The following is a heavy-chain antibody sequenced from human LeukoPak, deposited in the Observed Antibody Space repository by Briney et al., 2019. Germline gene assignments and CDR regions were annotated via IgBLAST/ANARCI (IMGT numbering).Heavy chain of an antibody. D-gene: IGHD1-26*01. Sequence: GGSLRLSCAASAFTFSDYSMNWVRQAPGKGLEWVSYISGRSSTIYYADSVKGRFTISRDNAKNSMYLQMNSLRAEDTAVYYCARDRIKSGSYYFDYWGQGTLVSVSS. J-gene: IGHJ4*02. CDR1: AFTFSDYS. CDR2: ISGRSSTI. V-gene: IGHV3-48*01. CDR3: ARDRIKSGSYYFDY.